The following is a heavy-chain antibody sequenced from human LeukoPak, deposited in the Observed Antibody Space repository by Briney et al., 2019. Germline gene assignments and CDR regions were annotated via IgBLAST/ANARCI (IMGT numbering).Heavy chain of an antibody. Sequence: SEILSLTCTVSGYSISSGYFWGWIRQPPGKGLEWIGNIYHSGSTYYNPSLKSRVTISVDTSKNQFSLKLSSVTAADTAVYYCARSVALTGTTWYFDLWGRGTPVTVSS. D-gene: IGHD4-17*01. J-gene: IGHJ2*01. CDR1: GYSISSGYF. CDR2: IYHSGST. CDR3: ARSVALTGTTWYFDL. V-gene: IGHV4-38-2*02.